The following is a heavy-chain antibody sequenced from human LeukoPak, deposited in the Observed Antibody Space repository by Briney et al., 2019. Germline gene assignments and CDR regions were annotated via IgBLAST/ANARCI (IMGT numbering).Heavy chain of an antibody. Sequence: PSETLSLTCAVSGGSISNSSLYWGWIRQPPGKGLEWIGSIYYSGSTYYNPSLKSRVTISVDTSKNQFSLKLSSVTAADTAVYYCARDWGVAGRGFDYWGQGTLVTVSS. CDR2: IYYSGST. J-gene: IGHJ4*02. D-gene: IGHD6-19*01. CDR1: GGSISNSSLY. V-gene: IGHV4-39*07. CDR3: ARDWGVAGRGFDY.